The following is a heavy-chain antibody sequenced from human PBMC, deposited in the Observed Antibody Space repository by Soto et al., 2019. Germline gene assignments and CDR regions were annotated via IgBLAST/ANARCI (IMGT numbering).Heavy chain of an antibody. CDR3: ARDRVGVPAAYYMDV. V-gene: IGHV3-64*01. CDR1: GFTFSSYA. J-gene: IGHJ6*03. D-gene: IGHD2-2*01. Sequence: EVQLVESGGGLVQPGGSLRLSCAASGFTFSSYAIHWVRQAPGKGLEYVSAISSNGGSTYYANSVKGRFTISRDNSKNTLYLQMGSLRAEDMAVYYCARDRVGVPAAYYMDVWGKGTTVTVSS. CDR2: ISSNGGST.